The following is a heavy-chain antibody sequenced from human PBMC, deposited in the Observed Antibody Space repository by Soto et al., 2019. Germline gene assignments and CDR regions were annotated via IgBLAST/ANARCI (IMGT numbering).Heavy chain of an antibody. J-gene: IGHJ6*02. CDR3: ARHVPAAGYYYGMDV. CDR2: IIPIFGTA. Sequence: QVQLVQSGAEVKKPGSSVKVSCRASGGTFSSYAISWVRQAPGQGLEWMGGIIPIFGTANYAQKFQGRVTITADESTSTAYMELSSLRSDDTAVYYCARHVPAAGYYYGMDVWGQGTTVTVSS. D-gene: IGHD2-2*01. V-gene: IGHV1-69*12. CDR1: GGTFSSYA.